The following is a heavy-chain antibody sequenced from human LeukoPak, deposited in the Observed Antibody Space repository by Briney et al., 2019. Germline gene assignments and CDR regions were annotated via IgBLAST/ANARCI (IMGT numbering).Heavy chain of an antibody. V-gene: IGHV4-59*08. Sequence: SETLSLTCAVYGGPFSGYYWSWIRQPPGKGLEWIGYIYYSGSTNYNPSLKSRVTISVDTSKNQFSLKLSSVTAADTAVYYCARLEGYVDAFDIWGQGTMVTVSS. J-gene: IGHJ3*02. D-gene: IGHD5-12*01. CDR3: ARLEGYVDAFDI. CDR2: IYYSGST. CDR1: GGPFSGYY.